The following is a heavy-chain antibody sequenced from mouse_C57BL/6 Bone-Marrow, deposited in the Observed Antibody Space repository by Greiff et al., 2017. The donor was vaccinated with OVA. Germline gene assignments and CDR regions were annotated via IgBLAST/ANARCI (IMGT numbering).Heavy chain of an antibody. Sequence: EVKLMESGGGLVKPGGSLKLSCAASGFTFSSYAMSWVRQTPEKRLEWVATISDGGSYTYYPDNVKGRFTISRDNAKNNLYLQMSHLKSEDTAMYYCARGDYYGSSYVWTWYYFDYWGQGTTLTVSS. CDR2: ISDGGSYT. CDR3: ARGDYYGSSYVWTWYYFDY. V-gene: IGHV5-4*03. CDR1: GFTFSSYA. D-gene: IGHD1-1*01. J-gene: IGHJ2*01.